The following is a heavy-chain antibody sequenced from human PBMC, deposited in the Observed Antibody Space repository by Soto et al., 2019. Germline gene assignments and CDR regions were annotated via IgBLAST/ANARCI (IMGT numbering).Heavy chain of an antibody. J-gene: IGHJ4*02. CDR2: IWYDGSNK. CDR3: ARDGAPRITGTTYFDY. V-gene: IGHV3-33*01. D-gene: IGHD1-7*01. Sequence: GGSLRLSCAASGFTFSSYGMHWVRQAPGKGLEWVAVIWYDGSNKYYADSVKGRFTISRDNSKNTLYLQMNSLRAEDTAVYYCARDGAPRITGTTYFDYWGQGTLVTVSS. CDR1: GFTFSSYG.